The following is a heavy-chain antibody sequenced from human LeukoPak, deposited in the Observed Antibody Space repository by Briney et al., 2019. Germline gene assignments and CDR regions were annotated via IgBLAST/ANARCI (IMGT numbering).Heavy chain of an antibody. V-gene: IGHV1-2*02. D-gene: IGHD2-2*01. J-gene: IGHJ4*02. CDR1: GYTFTGYY. Sequence: ASVKVSCKAYGYTFTGYYIHWVRQGPGQGLEWMGWIDPNTGDSNYVQKFQGRVTMTRDTSISTAYMELSRLRSDDTAFYYCARIRYCGGISCYYIDYWGQGTLVTVSA. CDR3: ARIRYCGGISCYYIDY. CDR2: IDPNTGDS.